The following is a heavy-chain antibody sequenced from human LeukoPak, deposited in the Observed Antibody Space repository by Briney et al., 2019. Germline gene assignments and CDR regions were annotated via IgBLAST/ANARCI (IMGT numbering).Heavy chain of an antibody. J-gene: IGHJ6*02. CDR3: AKTHLVRYYYYYGMDV. CDR1: GFTFSSYA. D-gene: IGHD6-6*01. Sequence: GGSVRLSCAASGFTFSSYAMSWVRQAPGKGLERVSAISGSGGSTYYADSVKGRFTISRDNSKNTLYLQMNSLRAEDTAVYYCAKTHLVRYYYYYGMDVWGQGTTVTVSS. CDR2: ISGSGGST. V-gene: IGHV3-23*01.